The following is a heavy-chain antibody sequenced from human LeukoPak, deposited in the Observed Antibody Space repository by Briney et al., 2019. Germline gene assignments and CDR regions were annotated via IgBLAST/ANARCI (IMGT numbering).Heavy chain of an antibody. V-gene: IGHV4-30-4*08. Sequence: SETLSLTCTVSGGSISSGDFYWSWIRQPPGKGLEWIGYIYYSGTTYYNPSLKSRVTISVDTSKNQFSLKLNSVTAADTAVYYCAREGGDDNSIFQWGQGTMVTVSS. CDR1: GGSISSGDFY. CDR3: AREGGDDNSIFQ. CDR2: IYYSGTT. D-gene: IGHD3-22*01. J-gene: IGHJ3*01.